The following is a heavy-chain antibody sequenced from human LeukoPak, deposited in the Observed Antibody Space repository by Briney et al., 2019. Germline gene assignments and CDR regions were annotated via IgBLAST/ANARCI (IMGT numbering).Heavy chain of an antibody. CDR3: ARDFGSYDILTGYYTGDY. CDR2: ISSSSSYI. V-gene: IGHV3-21*01. J-gene: IGHJ4*02. D-gene: IGHD3-9*01. Sequence: PGGSLRLSCAASGFTFSSYSMNWVRQAPGKGLEWVSSISSSSSYIYYADSVKGRFTISRDNAKNSLYLQMNSLRAEDTAVYYCARDFGSYDILTGYYTGDYWGQGTLVTVSS. CDR1: GFTFSSYS.